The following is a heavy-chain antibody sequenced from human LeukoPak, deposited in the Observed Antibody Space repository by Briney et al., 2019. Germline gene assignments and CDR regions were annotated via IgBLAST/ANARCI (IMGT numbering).Heavy chain of an antibody. CDR3: ARVSGTWTFDY. CDR2: ITGSSSFI. CDR1: GFTFSTYT. V-gene: IGHV3-21*01. D-gene: IGHD3/OR15-3a*01. J-gene: IGHJ4*02. Sequence: GGPLRLSCAASGFTFSTYTMNWVRHAPGKGLEWVSSITGSSSFIYYADSVKGRFTISRDNAKNSLYLQMNSLRAEDTAVYYCARVSGTWTFDYWGQGTLVTVSS.